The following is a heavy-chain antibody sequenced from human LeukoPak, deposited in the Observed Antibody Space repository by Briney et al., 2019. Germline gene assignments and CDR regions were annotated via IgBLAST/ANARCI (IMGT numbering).Heavy chain of an antibody. CDR2: IFHTGST. CDR1: GDSISSGNY. J-gene: IGHJ3*02. Sequence: PSETLSLTCTVSGDSISSGNYWGWIRQPPGKGLEWIGSIFHTGSTYYNLSLKSRVTISVDTSKNQFSLRLSSVTAADTAVYYCARVFAFDAFDIWGQGTMVTVSS. CDR3: ARVFAFDAFDI. V-gene: IGHV4-38-2*02.